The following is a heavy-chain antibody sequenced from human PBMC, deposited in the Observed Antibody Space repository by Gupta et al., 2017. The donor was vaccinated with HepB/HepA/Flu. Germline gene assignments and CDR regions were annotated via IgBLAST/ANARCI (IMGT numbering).Heavy chain of an antibody. J-gene: IGHJ6*02. V-gene: IGHV3-9*02. Sequence: EVQLVASGGAFAQPGGSRILPCHTLGSPLKRFPTHWVRQVPGKGLEWVSGFSLDSDRIDYADSVKCRFTISRDNARNSLYLQMNSLRPEDSALYYCTKDITPGGADVWGRGTTVTVSS. CDR3: TKDITPGGADV. CDR1: GSPLKRFP. CDR2: FSLDSDRI. D-gene: IGHD3-16*01.